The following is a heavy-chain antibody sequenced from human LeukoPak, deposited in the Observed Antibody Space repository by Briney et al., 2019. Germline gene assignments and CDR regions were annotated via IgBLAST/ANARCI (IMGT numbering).Heavy chain of an antibody. J-gene: IGHJ6*03. V-gene: IGHV3-74*01. CDR1: GFTFSSYW. Sequence: GGSLRLSCAASGFTFSSYWMHWVRQAPGKGLVWVSRINSDGSSTSYADSVKGRFTISRDNAKNTLCLQMNSLRAEDTAVYYCARVPSYGSGSYILYYYYYMDVWGKGTTVTVSS. CDR2: INSDGSST. D-gene: IGHD3-10*01. CDR3: ARVPSYGSGSYILYYYYYMDV.